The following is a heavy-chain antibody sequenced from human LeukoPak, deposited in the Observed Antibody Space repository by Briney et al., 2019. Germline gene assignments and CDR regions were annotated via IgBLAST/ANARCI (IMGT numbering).Heavy chain of an antibody. CDR2: ISYDGSNK. J-gene: IGHJ4*02. Sequence: GRSLRLSCAASGFTFSSYAMHWVRQAPGKGLEWVAVISYDGSNKYYADSVKGRFTISRDNSKNTLYLQMNSLRAEDTAVYYCAGVLVPRVVRGVMWYWGQGTLVTVSS. D-gene: IGHD3-10*01. CDR3: AGVLVPRVVRGVMWY. CDR1: GFTFSSYA. V-gene: IGHV3-30-3*01.